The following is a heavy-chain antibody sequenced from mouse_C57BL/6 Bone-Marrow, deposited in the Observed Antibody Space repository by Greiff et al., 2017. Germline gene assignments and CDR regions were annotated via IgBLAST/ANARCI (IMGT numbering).Heavy chain of an antibody. V-gene: IGHV1-64*01. Sequence: QVQLQQPGAELVKPGASVKLSCKASGYTFTSYWMHWVKQRPGQGLEWIGMIHPNSGSTNYNEKFKSKATLTVAKSSSTAYMQLSSLPSVDSAGYYCVRFVITTTYWGQGTLVTVSA. CDR3: VRFVITTTY. D-gene: IGHD1-1*01. CDR1: GYTFTSYW. J-gene: IGHJ3*01. CDR2: IHPNSGST.